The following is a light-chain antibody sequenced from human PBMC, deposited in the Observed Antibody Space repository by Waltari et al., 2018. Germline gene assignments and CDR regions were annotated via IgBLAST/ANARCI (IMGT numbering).Light chain of an antibody. V-gene: IGKV3-15*01. J-gene: IGKJ5*01. CDR2: GAS. CDR1: QSVSSN. CDR3: QQYNNWLEIT. Sequence: EIVMTQSPATLSVSPGERATLSCRASQSVSSNLAWYQQKPGQAPRLLIYGASTRATGIPARFSGSGSGTEFTLTISSPQSEDFAVYYCQQYNNWLEITFGQGTRLEIK.